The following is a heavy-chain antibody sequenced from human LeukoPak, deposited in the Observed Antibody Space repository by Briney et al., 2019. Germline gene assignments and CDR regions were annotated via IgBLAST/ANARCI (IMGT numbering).Heavy chain of an antibody. V-gene: IGHV4-34*01. CDR3: ARRRYYYDSSGPVDP. D-gene: IGHD3-22*01. CDR1: GGSFSGYY. CDR2: INHSGST. Sequence: SETLSLTCAVYGGSFSGYYWSWIRQPPGKGLEWIGEINHSGSTNYNPSLKSRVTISVDTSKNQFSLKLSSVTAADTAVYYCARRRYYYDSSGPVDPWGQGTLVTVSS. J-gene: IGHJ5*02.